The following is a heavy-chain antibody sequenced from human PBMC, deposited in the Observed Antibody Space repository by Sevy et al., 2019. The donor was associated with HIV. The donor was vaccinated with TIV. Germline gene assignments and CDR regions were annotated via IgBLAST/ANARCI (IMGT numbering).Heavy chain of an antibody. CDR3: ARDGFYCTNGVCYYYYYGMDV. Sequence: GGSLRLSCAASGFTFSSYEMNWVRQAPGKGLEWVSYISSSGSTIYYADSVKGQFTISRDNAKNSLYLQMNSLRAEDTAVYYCARDGFYCTNGVCYYYYYGMDVWGQGTTVTVSS. J-gene: IGHJ6*02. CDR1: GFTFSSYE. CDR2: ISSSGSTI. D-gene: IGHD2-8*01. V-gene: IGHV3-48*03.